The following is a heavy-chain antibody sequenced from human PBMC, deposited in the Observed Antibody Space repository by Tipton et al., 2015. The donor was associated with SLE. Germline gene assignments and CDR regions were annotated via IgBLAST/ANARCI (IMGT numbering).Heavy chain of an antibody. Sequence: GSLRLSCAASGFTFSFYTMNWVRQAPGKGLEWVSSISYSGGSTYYADSVKGRFTISRDNSRNTVYLQMNSLRAEDTALYYCAKAELEPHSSLDVFDIWGQGTMVTVSS. CDR2: ISYSGGST. V-gene: IGHV3-23*01. J-gene: IGHJ3*02. D-gene: IGHD1-1*01. CDR3: AKAELEPHSSLDVFDI. CDR1: GFTFSFYT.